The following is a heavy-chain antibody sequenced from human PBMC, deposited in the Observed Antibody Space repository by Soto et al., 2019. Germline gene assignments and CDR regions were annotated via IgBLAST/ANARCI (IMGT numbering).Heavy chain of an antibody. J-gene: IGHJ4*02. V-gene: IGHV3-74*01. CDR1: GFTFSSYW. CDR3: ARGGGSSSWPGPIDY. D-gene: IGHD6-13*01. CDR2: INSDGSST. Sequence: GGSLRLSCAASGFTFSSYWMHWVRQAPGKGLVWVSRINSDGSSTSYADSVKGRFTISRDNHKNTLYLQKNSLRAEDTAVYYCARGGGSSSWPGPIDYWGQGTLVTVSS.